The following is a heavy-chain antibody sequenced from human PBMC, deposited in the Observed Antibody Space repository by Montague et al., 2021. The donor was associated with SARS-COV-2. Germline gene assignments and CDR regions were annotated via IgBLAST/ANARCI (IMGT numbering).Heavy chain of an antibody. CDR3: ASVRGSTLFGVFSICGFDT. Sequence: SETLSLTCTVSGASITSHYWCWIRQPPGKGLEWIGYVYYSGTTNYNPSLNSRITISVDTSKNQFSLKLNSVTAADTAVYYCASVRGSTLFGVFSICGFDTWGQGTLVTVSS. J-gene: IGHJ5*02. D-gene: IGHD3-3*01. CDR1: GASITSHY. V-gene: IGHV4-59*11. CDR2: VYYSGTT.